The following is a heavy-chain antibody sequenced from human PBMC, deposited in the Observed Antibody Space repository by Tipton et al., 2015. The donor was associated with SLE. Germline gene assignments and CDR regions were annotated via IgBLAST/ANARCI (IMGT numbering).Heavy chain of an antibody. J-gene: IGHJ6*02. CDR3: AKGGDPRYRGILDV. CDR2: ISGSGGST. D-gene: IGHD1-26*01. Sequence: SGFTFSSYGMHWIRQAPGKGLEWVSAISGSGGSTYYADSVKGRFTISRDNSKNTLYLQMNSLRAEDTAVYYCAKGGDPRYRGILDVWGQGTTVTVSS. CDR1: GFTFSSYG. V-gene: IGHV3-23*01.